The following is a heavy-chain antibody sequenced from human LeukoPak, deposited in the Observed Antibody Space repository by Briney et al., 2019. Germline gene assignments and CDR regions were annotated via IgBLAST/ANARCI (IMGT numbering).Heavy chain of an antibody. Sequence: GGSLRLSCAASGLTFSASWMHWVRQAPGKGLVWVSLIKSDGSGTSYADSVKGRFTISRDNAKNTLYLQMNSLRGEDTAMYYCASDYYYNLQYWGQGTLVTVSS. CDR2: IKSDGSGT. J-gene: IGHJ1*01. V-gene: IGHV3-74*01. CDR3: ASDYYYNLQY. CDR1: GLTFSASW. D-gene: IGHD3-10*01.